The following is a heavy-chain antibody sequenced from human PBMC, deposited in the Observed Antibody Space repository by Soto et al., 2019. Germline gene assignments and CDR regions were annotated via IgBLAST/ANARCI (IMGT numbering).Heavy chain of an antibody. V-gene: IGHV4-38-2*01. CDR3: ARAFYGEYAAYYYGMEV. D-gene: IGHD4-17*01. CDR1: GYSISSGYY. CDR2: IHHSGST. Sequence: PSETLSLTCAVSGYSISSGYYWGWIRQPPGKGLEWIGNIHHSGSTYYNPSLKSRVTISVDTSKNQFSLKLSSVTAADTAVYYCARAFYGEYAAYYYGMEVWGQGTTVTVSS. J-gene: IGHJ6*02.